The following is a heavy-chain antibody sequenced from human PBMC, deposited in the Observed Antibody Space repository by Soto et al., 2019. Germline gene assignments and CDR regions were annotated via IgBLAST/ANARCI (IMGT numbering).Heavy chain of an antibody. CDR3: ARGYNWNYEFGY. CDR1: GFSFSSYT. D-gene: IGHD1-7*01. Sequence: GGSLRLSCAASGFSFSSYTMNWVRQAPGKGLEWVSSISSSSSTIYYADSVKGRFTISRDNAKNSLYLQMNSLRAEDTAVYYCARGYNWNYEFGYWGQGTLVTVSS. CDR2: ISSSSSTI. J-gene: IGHJ4*02. V-gene: IGHV3-48*01.